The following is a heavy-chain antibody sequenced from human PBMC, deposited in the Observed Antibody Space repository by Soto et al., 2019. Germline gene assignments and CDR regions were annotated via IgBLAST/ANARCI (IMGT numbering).Heavy chain of an antibody. V-gene: IGHV4-34*01. J-gene: IGHJ4*02. CDR1: GGSFSGYY. Sequence: SETLSLTCAVYGGSFSGYYWSWIRQPPGKGLEWIGEINHSGSTNYNPSLKSRVTISVDTSKNQFSLKLSSVTAADTAVYYCARGRLRFLEWNDFDYWGQGTLVTVSS. CDR2: INHSGST. CDR3: ARGRLRFLEWNDFDY. D-gene: IGHD3-3*01.